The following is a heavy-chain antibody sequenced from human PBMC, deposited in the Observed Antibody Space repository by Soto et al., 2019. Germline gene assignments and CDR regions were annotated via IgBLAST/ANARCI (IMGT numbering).Heavy chain of an antibody. J-gene: IGHJ4*02. CDR2: NIPIRGIA. D-gene: IGHD5-12*01. V-gene: IGHV1-69*02. CDR3: ARGEMATIDY. CDR1: GGTFSSYT. Sequence: QVQLVQSGAEVKKPGSSVKVSCKASGGTFSSYTISWVRQAPGQGLEWMGRNIPIRGIANYAQKFQGRVTITADKSTSTAYMELSSLRSEDTAVYYCARGEMATIDYWGQGTLVTVSS.